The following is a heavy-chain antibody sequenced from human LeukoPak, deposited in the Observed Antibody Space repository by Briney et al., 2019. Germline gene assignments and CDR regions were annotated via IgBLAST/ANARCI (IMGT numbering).Heavy chain of an antibody. J-gene: IGHJ4*02. CDR3: APTYYYDSSGRGYFDY. CDR1: GFTFSSYA. Sequence: SGGSLRLSCAASGFTFSSYAMHWVRQAPGKGLEWVAVISYDGSNKYYADSVKGRFTISRGNSKNTLYLQMNSLRAEDTAVYYCAPTYYYDSSGRGYFDYWGQGTLVTVSS. V-gene: IGHV3-30*04. D-gene: IGHD3-22*01. CDR2: ISYDGSNK.